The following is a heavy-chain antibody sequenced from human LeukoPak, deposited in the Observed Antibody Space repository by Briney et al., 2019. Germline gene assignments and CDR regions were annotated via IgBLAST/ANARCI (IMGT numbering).Heavy chain of an antibody. Sequence: GGSLRLSCAASGFTFSSYATHWVRQAPGKGLEYVSAISSNGGSTYYANSVKGRFTISRDNSKNTLYLQMGSLRAEDMAVYYCARGDILTGYDYWGQGTLVTVSS. CDR3: ARGDILTGYDY. CDR1: GFTFSSYA. D-gene: IGHD3-9*01. V-gene: IGHV3-64*01. J-gene: IGHJ4*02. CDR2: ISSNGGST.